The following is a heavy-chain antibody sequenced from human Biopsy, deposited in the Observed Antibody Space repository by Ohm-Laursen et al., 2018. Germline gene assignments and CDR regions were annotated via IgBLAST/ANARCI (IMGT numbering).Heavy chain of an antibody. CDR2: ISPISDTA. V-gene: IGHV1-69*04. D-gene: IGHD3-16*02. CDR3: ARTFGESFYRLSCDP. CDR1: GATFSSIG. Sequence: SSVKVSCKASGATFSSIGITWVRQVPGQGLEWMGRISPISDTAHYAQKFQGRVTISADKSTGTAFMELSSLRSEDTAVYYCARTFGESFYRLSCDPWGQGSLVTVSS. J-gene: IGHJ5*01.